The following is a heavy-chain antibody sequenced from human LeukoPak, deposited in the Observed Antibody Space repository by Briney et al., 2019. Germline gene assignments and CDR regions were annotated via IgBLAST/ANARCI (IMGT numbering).Heavy chain of an antibody. CDR1: GGSIGSYY. V-gene: IGHV4-59*01. J-gene: IGHJ4*02. CDR3: ARKLAGIHFDQ. CDR2: IHYSGTS. Sequence: PSETLSLTCTVSGGSIGSYYWNWIRQPPGKGLEWIGYIHYSGTSNYNPSLKSRVSISVDTSKNQFSLKMSSVTAADTAVYYCARKLAGIHFDQWGRATLATVSS. D-gene: IGHD6-19*01.